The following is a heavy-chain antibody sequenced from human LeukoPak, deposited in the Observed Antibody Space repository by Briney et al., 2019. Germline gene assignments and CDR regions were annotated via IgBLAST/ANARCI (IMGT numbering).Heavy chain of an antibody. CDR2: IYISGST. D-gene: IGHD1-26*01. V-gene: IGHV4-4*07. CDR3: ARGERSYYDY. Sequence: PSETLSLTCTVSGGSISSYCWSWIRQPAGKGLEWIGRIYISGSTNYIPSLKSRVTMSVDTSKRQFSLKLSSVTAADTAVYFCARGERSYYDYWGQGTLVTVSS. J-gene: IGHJ4*02. CDR1: GGSISSYC.